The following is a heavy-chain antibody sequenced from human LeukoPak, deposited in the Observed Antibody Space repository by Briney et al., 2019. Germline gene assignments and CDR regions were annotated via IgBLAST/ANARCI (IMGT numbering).Heavy chain of an antibody. D-gene: IGHD6-13*01. CDR3: ARQQRGAFDY. Sequence: SQTLSVTCAISGDSVSSHTPAWAWIRQSPSRGLEWLGRTYYRSKRYNDHAVSVRSRITINPDTAKNQFSLQLNSVTPEDTAVYYCARQQRGAFDYWGQGTLVTVSS. CDR1: GDSVSSHTPA. J-gene: IGHJ4*02. V-gene: IGHV6-1*01. CDR2: TYYRSKRYN.